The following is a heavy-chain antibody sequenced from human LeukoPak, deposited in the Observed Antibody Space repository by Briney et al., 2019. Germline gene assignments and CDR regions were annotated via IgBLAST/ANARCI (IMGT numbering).Heavy chain of an antibody. V-gene: IGHV1-69*01. D-gene: IGHD3-10*01. Sequence: ASVKDSCKASGGTFSSYAISWVRQAPGQGLEWMGGIIPIFGTANYAQKYQGRVTITADESTSTAYMELSSLRSEDTAVYYCARDPSYYYGSGSYVYWGQGTLVTVSS. CDR2: IIPIFGTA. CDR3: ARDPSYYYGSGSYVY. CDR1: GGTFSSYA. J-gene: IGHJ4*02.